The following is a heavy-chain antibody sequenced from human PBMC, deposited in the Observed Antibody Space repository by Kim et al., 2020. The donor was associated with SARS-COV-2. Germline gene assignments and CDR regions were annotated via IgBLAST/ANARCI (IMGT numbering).Heavy chain of an antibody. Sequence: SVKGRFTISRDNSKNTLYLQMNSLRAEDTAVYCCAKDRPIAVANEYYFDYWGQGTLVTVSS. J-gene: IGHJ4*02. D-gene: IGHD6-19*01. CDR3: AKDRPIAVANEYYFDY. V-gene: IGHV3-30*02.